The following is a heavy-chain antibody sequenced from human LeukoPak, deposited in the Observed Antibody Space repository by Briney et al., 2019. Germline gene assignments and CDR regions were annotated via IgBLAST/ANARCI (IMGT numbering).Heavy chain of an antibody. CDR2: INPNSGGT. CDR1: GYTFTGYY. CDR3: ARVLLGSYYGEIDY. J-gene: IGHJ4*02. Sequence: GASVKVSCKASGYTFTGYYMHWVRQAPGQGLEWMGWINPNSGGTNYAQKFQGRVTMTRDTSISTAYMELSRLRSDDTAVYYCARVLLGSYYGEIDYWGQGTLVTVSS. D-gene: IGHD1-26*01. V-gene: IGHV1-2*02.